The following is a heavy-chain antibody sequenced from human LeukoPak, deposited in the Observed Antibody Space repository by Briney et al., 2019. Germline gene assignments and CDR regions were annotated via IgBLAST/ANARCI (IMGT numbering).Heavy chain of an antibody. Sequence: SETLSLTCTVSGYSISSGYYWGWIRQPPGKGLEWIGSIYHSGSTYYNPSLKSRVTISVDTSKNQFSLKLSSVTAADTAVYYCARVSGITMIVVLQSDAFDIWGQGTLVTVSS. V-gene: IGHV4-38-2*02. CDR2: IYHSGST. D-gene: IGHD3-22*01. J-gene: IGHJ3*02. CDR1: GYSISSGYY. CDR3: ARVSGITMIVVLQSDAFDI.